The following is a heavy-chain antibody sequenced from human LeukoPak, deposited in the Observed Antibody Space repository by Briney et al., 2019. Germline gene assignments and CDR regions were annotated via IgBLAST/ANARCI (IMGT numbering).Heavy chain of an antibody. CDR2: ISSDGNNK. J-gene: IGHJ1*01. V-gene: IGHV3-30-3*01. Sequence: GGSLRLSCAASVFTFSTSSMHWVRQTPGKGLDWVALISSDGNNKYYANSVKGRFTISRDNSKNTLSLQMNSLRDDDTAVYYCTRDPRLREFESWGQGTLVTVSS. CDR1: VFTFSTSS. D-gene: IGHD2-21*02. CDR3: TRDPRLREFES.